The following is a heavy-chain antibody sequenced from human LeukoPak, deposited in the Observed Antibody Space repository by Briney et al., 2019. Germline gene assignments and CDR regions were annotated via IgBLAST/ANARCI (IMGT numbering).Heavy chain of an antibody. D-gene: IGHD3-10*01. CDR1: GYSFTSYD. V-gene: IGHV1-8*01. CDR2: MSPNSGNT. J-gene: IGHJ4*02. Sequence: EASVKVSCKASGYSFTSYDINWVRQATGQGLEWMGWMSPNSGNTGYPQKFQGRVTMTRNTSISTAYMEVSSLRYEDTAVYYCTSARVGPLDYWGQGTLVTVSS. CDR3: TSARVGPLDY.